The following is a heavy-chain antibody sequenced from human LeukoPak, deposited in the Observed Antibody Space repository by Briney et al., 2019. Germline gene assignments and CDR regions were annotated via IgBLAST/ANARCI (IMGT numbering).Heavy chain of an antibody. CDR1: GFTFSSYA. D-gene: IGHD5-24*01. CDR2: ISYAGSNK. Sequence: GGSLRLSCAASGFTFSSYAMHWVRQAPGKGLEWVAVISYAGSNKYYADSVKGRFTISRDNSKNTLYLQMNSLRAEDTAVYYCAKGSRWLQLIGSYYYYGMDVWGQGTTVTVSS. J-gene: IGHJ6*02. V-gene: IGHV3-30*04. CDR3: AKGSRWLQLIGSYYYYGMDV.